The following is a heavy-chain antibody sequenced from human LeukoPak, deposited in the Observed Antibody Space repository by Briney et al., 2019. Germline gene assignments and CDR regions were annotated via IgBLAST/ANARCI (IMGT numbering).Heavy chain of an antibody. CDR2: ICGSGGCT. J-gene: IGHJ4*02. CDR3: AKTTVGYSSGRYPGWPADC. CDR1: GFTFNTYA. V-gene: IGHV3-23*01. Sequence: PGGSLRLSCEASGFTFNTYAIYWVRQAPGKGLEWVSGICGSGGCTYYAGSVKGRFTISRDNSKNTVYLQMNSLTADDTAVYYCAKTTVGYSSGRYPGWPADCWGQGTLVTVS. D-gene: IGHD6-19*01.